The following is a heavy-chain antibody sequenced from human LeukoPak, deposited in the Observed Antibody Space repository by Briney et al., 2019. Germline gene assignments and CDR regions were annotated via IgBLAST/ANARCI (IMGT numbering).Heavy chain of an antibody. V-gene: IGHV3-21*01. CDR2: ISSSGYI. D-gene: IGHD5-24*01. Sequence: GGSLRLSCAASGFTFSYYTMNWVRQAPGKGLEWVSSISSSGYIYYADSVKGRFTISRDNAKNSLYLQMNSLRAEGTAVYYCARRDGYNSYYYGMDVWGQGSTVTVSS. J-gene: IGHJ6*02. CDR1: GFTFSYYT. CDR3: ARRDGYNSYYYGMDV.